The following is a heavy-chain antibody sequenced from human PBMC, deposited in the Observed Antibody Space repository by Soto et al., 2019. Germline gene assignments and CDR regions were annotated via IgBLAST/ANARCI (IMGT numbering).Heavy chain of an antibody. Sequence: EVQLLESGGGLVQPGGSLRLSCAASGFTFSSYAMSWVRQAPGKGLEWVSAISGSGGSTYYADSVKGRSTISRDNAKHELYLQMNSVRAEDTAVYYCAADMGGCSNYDADVWGQGTTVTVSS. CDR2: ISGSGGST. D-gene: IGHD4-4*01. J-gene: IGHJ6*02. CDR3: AADMGGCSNYDADV. CDR1: GFTFSSYA. V-gene: IGHV3-23*01.